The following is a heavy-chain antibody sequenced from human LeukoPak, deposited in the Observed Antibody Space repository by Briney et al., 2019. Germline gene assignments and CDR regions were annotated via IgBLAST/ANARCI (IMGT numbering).Heavy chain of an antibody. Sequence: ASVKVSCKTSGYTFTTYAMHWVRQAPGQRLGWVGWINTGNGNTKYSQKFQGRVTITRDTSASIAYMELSSLRSEDTAVYYCARDLSSGWSFDYWGQGTLVTVSS. V-gene: IGHV1-3*04. CDR2: INTGNGNT. D-gene: IGHD6-19*01. J-gene: IGHJ4*02. CDR3: ARDLSSGWSFDY. CDR1: GYTFTTYA.